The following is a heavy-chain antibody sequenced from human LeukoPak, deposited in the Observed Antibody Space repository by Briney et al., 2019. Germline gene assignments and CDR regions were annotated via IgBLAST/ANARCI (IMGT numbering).Heavy chain of an antibody. V-gene: IGHV3-74*03. CDR1: GFTFCNYW. D-gene: IGHD6-19*01. CDR2: INNDGSST. CDR3: ASYRHIYSRGWNYFYY. Sequence: QAGGSLTLSCAASGFTFCNYWMHWVPPAPGDGRVWVSRINNDGSSTAHTDSVKGRITISTHNDKNTLYLQINSLKAEDAAVYSCASYRHIYSRGWNYFYYWGQGKLVTVSP. J-gene: IGHJ4*02.